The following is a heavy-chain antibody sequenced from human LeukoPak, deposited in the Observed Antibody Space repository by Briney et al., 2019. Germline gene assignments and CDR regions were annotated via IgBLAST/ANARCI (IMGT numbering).Heavy chain of an antibody. CDR1: GFTFTSSA. CDR2: FVVGSGNT. CDR3: AADLFVPSGFDY. D-gene: IGHD2-21*01. V-gene: IGHV1-58*01. J-gene: IGHJ4*02. Sequence: ASVKVSRKASGFTFTSSAAQWVPHARGQRLEWIGWFVVGSGNTNYAQKLQERVTITRDMSTSTAYMELSRLRSEDTAVYYCAADLFVPSGFDYWGQGTLVTVSS.